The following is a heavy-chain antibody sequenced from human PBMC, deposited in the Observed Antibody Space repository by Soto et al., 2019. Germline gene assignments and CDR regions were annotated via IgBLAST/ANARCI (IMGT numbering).Heavy chain of an antibody. CDR2: IYYSGST. J-gene: IGHJ6*02. CDR1: GDSVSSGSYY. Sequence: SETLSLTCTVSGDSVSSGSYYWSWIRQPPGKGLEWIGYIYYSGSTNYNPSLKSRVTISVDTSKNHFSLKLSSVTAADTAVYYCARLFKGCNGPLWFGEFSAPGGMDVWGQGTTVTVSS. D-gene: IGHD3-10*01. V-gene: IGHV4-61*03. CDR3: ARLFKGCNGPLWFGEFSAPGGMDV.